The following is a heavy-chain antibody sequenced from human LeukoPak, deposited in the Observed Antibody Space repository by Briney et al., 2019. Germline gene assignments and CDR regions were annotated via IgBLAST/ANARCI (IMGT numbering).Heavy chain of an antibody. D-gene: IGHD3-10*01. CDR3: ASAIQLWFGEPRIHYGMDV. Sequence: ASVKVSCKASGYTFTSYAMHWVRQAPGQRLEWMGWINAGNGNTKYSQKLQGRVTITRDTSASTAYMELSSLRSEDTAVYYCASAIQLWFGEPRIHYGMDVWGQGTTVTVSS. CDR1: GYTFTSYA. CDR2: INAGNGNT. V-gene: IGHV1-3*01. J-gene: IGHJ6*02.